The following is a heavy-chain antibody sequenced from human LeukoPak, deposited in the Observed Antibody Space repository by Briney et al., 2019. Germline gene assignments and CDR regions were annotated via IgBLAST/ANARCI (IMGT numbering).Heavy chain of an antibody. D-gene: IGHD3-10*01. Sequence: PGGSLRLSCAASGFTFSSYEMNWVRQAPGKGLEWVSYTSSSGSTIYYADSVKGRFTISRDNAKNSLYLQMNSLRAEDTAVYYCARDRRVYYGSGSYYFDYWGQGTLVTVSS. CDR3: ARDRRVYYGSGSYYFDY. J-gene: IGHJ4*02. CDR2: TSSSGSTI. CDR1: GFTFSSYE. V-gene: IGHV3-48*03.